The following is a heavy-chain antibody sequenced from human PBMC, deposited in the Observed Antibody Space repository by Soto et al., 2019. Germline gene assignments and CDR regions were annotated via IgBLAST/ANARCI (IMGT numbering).Heavy chain of an antibody. CDR1: GGTFSSYA. J-gene: IGHJ6*02. Sequence: GVSVKVSCKASGGTFSSYAISWVRQAPGQGLEWMGGIIPIFGTANYAQKFQGRVTITADESTSTAYMELSSLRSEDTAVYYCARDLNAREYSSSWPRMDVWGQGTTVTVSS. CDR2: IIPIFGTA. CDR3: ARDLNAREYSSSWPRMDV. D-gene: IGHD6-13*01. V-gene: IGHV1-69*13.